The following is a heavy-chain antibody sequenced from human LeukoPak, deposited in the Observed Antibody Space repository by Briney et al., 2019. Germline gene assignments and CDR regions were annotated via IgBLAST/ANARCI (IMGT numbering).Heavy chain of an antibody. Sequence: ASVKVSCKASGYTFTSYDISWVRQAPGQGLEWMGWISAYNGNTNYAQKLQGRVTMTTDTSTSTAYMELRSLRSDDTAVYYCARGILAYYDSSGHPFDYWGQGTLVTVSS. CDR2: ISAYNGNT. CDR1: GYTFTSYD. D-gene: IGHD3-22*01. V-gene: IGHV1-18*01. CDR3: ARGILAYYDSSGHPFDY. J-gene: IGHJ4*02.